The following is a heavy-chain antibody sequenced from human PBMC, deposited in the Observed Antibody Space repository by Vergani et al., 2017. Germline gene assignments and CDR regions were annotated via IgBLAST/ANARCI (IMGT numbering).Heavy chain of an antibody. Sequence: QVQLVQSGAEVKKPGASVEVSCKASGYTFTGYYMHWVRQAPGQGLEWMGWINPNSGGTNYAQKFQGRVTMTRDTSISTAYMELSRLRSDDTAVYYCARXGFGFGADDGWFDPWGQGTLVTVSS. V-gene: IGHV1-2*02. CDR3: ARXGFGFGADDGWFDP. CDR2: INPNSGGT. CDR1: GYTFTGYY. J-gene: IGHJ5*02. D-gene: IGHD3-10*01.